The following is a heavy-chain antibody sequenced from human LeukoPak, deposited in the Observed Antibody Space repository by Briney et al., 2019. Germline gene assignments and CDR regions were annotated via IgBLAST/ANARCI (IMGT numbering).Heavy chain of an antibody. Sequence: SEALSLTCTVSGGSISSYYWSWIRQPPGKGLEWIGYIYYSGSTNYNPSLKSRVTISVDTSKNQFSLKLSSVTAADTAVYYCARVLYSGSYHFDYWGQGTLVTVSS. CDR2: IYYSGST. J-gene: IGHJ4*02. D-gene: IGHD1-26*01. CDR1: GGSISSYY. CDR3: ARVLYSGSYHFDY. V-gene: IGHV4-59*01.